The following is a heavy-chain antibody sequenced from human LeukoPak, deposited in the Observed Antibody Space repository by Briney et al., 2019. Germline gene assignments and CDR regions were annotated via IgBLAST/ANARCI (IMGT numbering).Heavy chain of an antibody. CDR2: ISSSSSYI. CDR3: AGGDPYYYYYGMDV. CDR1: GFTFSSYS. V-gene: IGHV3-21*01. J-gene: IGHJ6*02. D-gene: IGHD4-17*01. Sequence: GGSLRLSCAASGFTFSSYSMNWVRQAPGKGLEWVSSISSSSSYIYCADSVKGRFTISRDNAKNSLYLQMNSLRAEDTAVYYCAGGDPYYYYYGMDVWGQGTTVTVSS.